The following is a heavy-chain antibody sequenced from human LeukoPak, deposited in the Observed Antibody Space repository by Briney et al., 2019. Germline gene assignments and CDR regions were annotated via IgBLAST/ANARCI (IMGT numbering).Heavy chain of an antibody. Sequence: ASVKVSCKASGYTFTSYGISWVRQAPGQGLEWMGWINPNSGGTNYAQKFQGRVTMTRDTSISTAYMELSRLRSDDTAVYYCARVEAAAGEGYWGQGTLVTVSS. D-gene: IGHD6-13*01. CDR2: INPNSGGT. CDR1: GYTFTSYG. V-gene: IGHV1-2*02. CDR3: ARVEAAAGEGY. J-gene: IGHJ4*02.